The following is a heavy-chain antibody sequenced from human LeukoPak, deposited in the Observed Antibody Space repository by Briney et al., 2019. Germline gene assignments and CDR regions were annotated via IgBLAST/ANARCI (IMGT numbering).Heavy chain of an antibody. CDR1: GYTFTSYY. V-gene: IGHV1-46*01. CDR3: ARENPVAAAADY. CDR2: INPSGGST. Sequence: ASVMVSCKASGYTFTSYYMHWVRQAPGQGLEWMGIINPSGGSTSYAQKFQGRVTMTRDTSTSTVYMELNSLRSEDTAVYYCARENPVAAAADYWGQGTLVTVSS. J-gene: IGHJ4*02. D-gene: IGHD6-13*01.